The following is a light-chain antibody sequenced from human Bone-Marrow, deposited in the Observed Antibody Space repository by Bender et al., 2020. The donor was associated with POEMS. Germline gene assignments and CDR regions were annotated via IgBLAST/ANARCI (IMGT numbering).Light chain of an antibody. CDR3: AVWDDSLNGWV. CDR1: NIASKG. CDR2: DNS. J-gene: IGLJ3*02. Sequence: YVLTQAPSESVSPGKTARISCGGENIASKGVHWCQQKPGQAPVWLLYDNSDRPSGIPERFSGSNSGNTATLTISGLQSEDEADYYCAVWDDSLNGWVFGGGTKLTVL. V-gene: IGLV3-21*03.